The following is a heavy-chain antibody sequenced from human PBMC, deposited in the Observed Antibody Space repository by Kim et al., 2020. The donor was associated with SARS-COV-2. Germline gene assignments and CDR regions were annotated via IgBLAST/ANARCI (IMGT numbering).Heavy chain of an antibody. J-gene: IGHJ5*02. V-gene: IGHV4-31*02. CDR3: ARVIPHNWFDP. Sequence: TYHNPSRKGRLTISVDTSKNQFSLKLSCVTAADAAVYYCARVIPHNWFDPWGQGTLVTVSS. CDR2: T.